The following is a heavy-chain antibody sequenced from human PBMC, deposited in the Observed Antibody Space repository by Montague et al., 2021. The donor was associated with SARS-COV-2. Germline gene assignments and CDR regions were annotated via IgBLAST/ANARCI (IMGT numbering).Heavy chain of an antibody. J-gene: IGHJ4*02. Sequence: TLSLTCTVSGGSISSGGYYWSWIRQHPGKGLEWIGYIYYSGSTYYNPSLKSQVTISVDTSKNQFSLKLSSVTAADTAVYYCARASGKKTIFGVVISYFDYWGQGTLVTVSS. CDR3: ARASGKKTIFGVVISYFDY. CDR2: IYYSGST. V-gene: IGHV4-31*01. CDR1: GGSISSGGYY. D-gene: IGHD3-3*01.